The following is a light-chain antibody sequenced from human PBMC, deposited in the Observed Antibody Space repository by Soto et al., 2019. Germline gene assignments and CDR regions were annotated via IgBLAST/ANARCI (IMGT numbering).Light chain of an antibody. V-gene: IGKV3-20*01. CDR3: QQYGNSPS. J-gene: IGKJ4*01. CDR2: GAS. Sequence: EIVLTQSPGTLSLSPGERATLSCRASQSVSSSYLAWYQQKPGQAPRLLIYGASSSATGIPDRFSGSGSGTDFALTISRLEPEYFAMYYCQQYGNSPSFGGGTKVEIK. CDR1: QSVSSSY.